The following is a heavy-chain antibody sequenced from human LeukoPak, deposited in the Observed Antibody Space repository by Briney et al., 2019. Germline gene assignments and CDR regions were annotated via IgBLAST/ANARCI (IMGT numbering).Heavy chain of an antibody. V-gene: IGHV5-51*01. CDR2: IYPGDSDT. Sequence: GESLKISFKGSGYRFTSYWIGWVRPMPGKGLEWMGIIYPGDSDTRYSPSFQGQVTISADKSISTAYLQWSSLKASDTAMYYCARAANSADYYDSSGYLDYWGQGTLVTVSS. CDR1: GYRFTSYW. D-gene: IGHD3-22*01. J-gene: IGHJ4*02. CDR3: ARAANSADYYDSSGYLDY.